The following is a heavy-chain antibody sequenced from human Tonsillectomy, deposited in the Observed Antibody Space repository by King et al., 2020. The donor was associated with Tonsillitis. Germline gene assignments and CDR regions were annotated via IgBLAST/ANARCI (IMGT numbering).Heavy chain of an antibody. J-gene: IGHJ4*02. D-gene: IGHD3-22*01. CDR1: GFNFSTFP. CDR3: ARDGPSSLCASSGYSYHDY. Sequence: VQLVESGGGVVQPGRSLRLSCEASGFNFSTFPMHWVRQAPGKGLEWLAIISYDGSNKFYADSVKGRFTISRDNSKNTLYLQMNSLRIEDTAVVYCARDGPSSLCASSGYSYHDYWGQGTLVTVSS. CDR2: ISYDGSNK. V-gene: IGHV3-30*04.